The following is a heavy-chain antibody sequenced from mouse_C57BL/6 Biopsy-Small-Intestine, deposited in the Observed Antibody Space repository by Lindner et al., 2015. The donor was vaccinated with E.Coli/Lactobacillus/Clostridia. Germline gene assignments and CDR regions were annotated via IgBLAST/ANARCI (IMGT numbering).Heavy chain of an antibody. Sequence: SVKVSCKPSGYVFTSYFLAWWRQAPGQGLEWMGWINPNSGVAQSAQTFQGRISMTRDTSTSTVFLEMTTLTSADTAIYYCVRSRSFYFDKWGQGTLVTVSS. CDR1: GYVFTSYF. V-gene: IGHV1-18*01. CDR2: INPNSGVA. CDR3: VRSRSFYFDK. D-gene: IGHD1-2*01. J-gene: IGHJ2*01.